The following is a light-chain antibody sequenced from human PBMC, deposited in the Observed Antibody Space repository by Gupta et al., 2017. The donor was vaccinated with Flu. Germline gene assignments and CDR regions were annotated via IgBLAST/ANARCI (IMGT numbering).Light chain of an antibody. CDR2: GAS. Sequence: EVVMTQSPATLSVAPGERATLSCRASQSVNTDLAWYQQKPGQAPRLLVYGASTRATGIPARFSGSGSGTEFILTISSLQSEDFAVYYCQQYNNWPGTFGEGTKVEIK. CDR3: QQYNNWPGT. V-gene: IGKV3-15*01. CDR1: QSVNTD. J-gene: IGKJ1*01.